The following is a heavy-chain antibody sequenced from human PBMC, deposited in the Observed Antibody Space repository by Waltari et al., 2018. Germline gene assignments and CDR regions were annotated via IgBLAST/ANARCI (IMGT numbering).Heavy chain of an antibody. V-gene: IGHV4-38-2*01. CDR1: GYSISSGYY. CDR2: IYHSGST. Sequence: QVQLQESGPGLVKPSETLSLTCAVSGYSISSGYYWGWIRQPPGKGLEWIGSIYHSGSTYYTPSLKSRVTISVDTSKNQFSLKLSSVTAADTAVYYCARGPYCGGDCYSTDDAFDIWGQGTMVTVSS. J-gene: IGHJ3*02. CDR3: ARGPYCGGDCYSTDDAFDI. D-gene: IGHD2-21*02.